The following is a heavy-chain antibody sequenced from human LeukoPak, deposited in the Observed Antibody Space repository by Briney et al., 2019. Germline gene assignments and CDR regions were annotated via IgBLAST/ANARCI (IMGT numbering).Heavy chain of an antibody. Sequence: ASVKVSCKASGYTFTGYYIRWVRQAPGQGLEWMGWSNPGGTNYAQKFQGRVTMTRDSSISTAYMELSSLRSDDTAVYYCARGVVAATFYYYMDVWGKGTTVTVSS. J-gene: IGHJ6*03. D-gene: IGHD2-15*01. CDR1: GYTFTGYY. V-gene: IGHV1-2*02. CDR3: ARGVVAATFYYYMDV. CDR2: SNPGGT.